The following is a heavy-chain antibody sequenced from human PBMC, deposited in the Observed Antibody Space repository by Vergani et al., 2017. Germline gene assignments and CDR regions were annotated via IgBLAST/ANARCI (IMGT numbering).Heavy chain of an antibody. V-gene: IGHV1-69*06. CDR3: ARNPRVDTAMLDYYYYGMDV. CDR1: GGTFSSSA. J-gene: IGHJ6*02. D-gene: IGHD5-18*01. CDR2: IIPIFGTA. Sequence: QVQLVQSGAEVQKPGSSVKVSCKASGGTFSSSAISWVRQAPGQGLEWMGGIIPIFGTANYAQKFQGRVTITADKSTSTAYMELSSLRSEDTAVYYCARNPRVDTAMLDYYYYGMDVWGQGTTVTVAS.